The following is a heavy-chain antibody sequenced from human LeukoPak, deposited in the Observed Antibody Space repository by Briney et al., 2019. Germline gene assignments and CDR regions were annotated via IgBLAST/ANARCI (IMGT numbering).Heavy chain of an antibody. D-gene: IGHD4-17*01. CDR3: AKDAGGDYYGMDV. V-gene: IGHV3-30*02. CDR2: IRLDGSDE. J-gene: IGHJ6*02. Sequence: GGSLRLSCAASGFAFRTYGMHWVRQAPGKGLEWVAFIRLDGSDEYYADSVKGRFTISRDNSKNTLYLQMNSLRAEDTAVYYCAKDAGGDYYGMDVWGQGTTVTVSS. CDR1: GFAFRTYG.